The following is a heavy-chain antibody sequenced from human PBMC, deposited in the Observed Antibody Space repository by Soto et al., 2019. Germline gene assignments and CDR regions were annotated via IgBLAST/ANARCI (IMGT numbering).Heavy chain of an antibody. J-gene: IGHJ4*02. CDR3: ARAESGIAAAGTDY. CDR1: GYTFTSYG. V-gene: IGHV1-18*01. D-gene: IGHD6-13*01. CDR2: ISAYNGNT. Sequence: VASVKVSCKASGYTFTSYGISWVRQAPGQGLEWMGWISAYNGNTNYAQKLQGRVTMTTDTSTSTAYMELRSLRSDDTAVYYCARAESGIAAAGTDYWGQGTLVTVSS.